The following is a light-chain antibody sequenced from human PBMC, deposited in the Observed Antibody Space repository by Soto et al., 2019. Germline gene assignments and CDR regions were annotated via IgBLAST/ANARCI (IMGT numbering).Light chain of an antibody. V-gene: IGLV2-8*01. CDR2: EVS. CDR3: SSFAGNNNLV. CDR1: SSDVGGYNY. Sequence: QSALTQPPSASGSPGQSVTISCTGTSSDVGGYNYVSWYQQHPVKAPKLMISEVSKRPSCVPDRFSGSKSGNTASLTVSGLQAEDEADYYCSSFAGNNNLVFGGGIKVTVL. J-gene: IGLJ2*01.